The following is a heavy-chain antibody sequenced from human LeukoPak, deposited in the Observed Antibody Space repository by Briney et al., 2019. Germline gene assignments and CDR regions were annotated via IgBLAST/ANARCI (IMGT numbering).Heavy chain of an antibody. J-gene: IGHJ4*02. CDR1: GFTFSDNY. D-gene: IGHD6-19*01. CDR2: ISSSGSTI. V-gene: IGHV3-11*04. Sequence: PGGSLRLSCAASGFTFSDNYMTWVRQAPGKGLEWVSYISSSGSTIYYADSVKGRFTISRDNSKNTLYLQMNSLESEDTAVYYCAKDRWGAVASFDYWGQGTLVTVSS. CDR3: AKDRWGAVASFDY.